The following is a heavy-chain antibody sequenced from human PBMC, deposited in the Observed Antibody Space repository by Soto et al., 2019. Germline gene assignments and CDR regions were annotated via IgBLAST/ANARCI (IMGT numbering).Heavy chain of an antibody. CDR1: RFSFSVYG. CDR2: ISYDGGNK. CDR3: ANARNWNDADLEY. J-gene: IGHJ4*02. V-gene: IGHV3-30*18. D-gene: IGHD1-1*01. Sequence: QVQLVESGGGVVQPGRSLRLSCAASRFSFSVYGMHWVRQTPGKALEWVAAISYDGGNKHYADSVKGRFTVSRDNSKNTRYLQINSLRGEDTAVYDCANARNWNDADLEYWGQGNLVIASS.